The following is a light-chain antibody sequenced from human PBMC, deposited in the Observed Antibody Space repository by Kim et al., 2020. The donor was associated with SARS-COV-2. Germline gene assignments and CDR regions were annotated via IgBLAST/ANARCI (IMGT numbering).Light chain of an antibody. CDR3: QQYYGSPLT. J-gene: IGKJ4*01. CDR2: WAS. V-gene: IGKV4-1*01. CDR1: QSVLYNSNNKNY. Sequence: DIVMTQSPDSLAVSLGERATINCKSSQSVLYNSNNKNYLAWYQQKPGQPPKLVIYWASTRESGVPDRFSGSGSGTDFTLTISRLQAEDGAVYYCQQYYGSPLTFGGGTKVDI.